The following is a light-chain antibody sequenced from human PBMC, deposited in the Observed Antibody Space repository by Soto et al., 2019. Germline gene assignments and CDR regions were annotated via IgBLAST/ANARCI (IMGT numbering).Light chain of an antibody. J-gene: IGKJ4*01. CDR3: LQDYNYPHT. V-gene: IGKV1-6*01. CDR1: QGIRND. Sequence: AIQMTQSPSSLSASVRDRVTITCRASQGIRNDLGCYQQKPRKAPKLLIYAASSLQSGVPSRFSGSGSGTDFTLTISSLQPEDFATYYCLQDYNYPHTFGGGTKVEIK. CDR2: AAS.